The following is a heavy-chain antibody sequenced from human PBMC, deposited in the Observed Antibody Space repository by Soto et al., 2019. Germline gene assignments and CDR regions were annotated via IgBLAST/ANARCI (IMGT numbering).Heavy chain of an antibody. CDR3: ARGGLLWFGEWAGMDV. J-gene: IGHJ6*02. Sequence: SETHSHTSTVSDGTLIPNYWSWIRQPTGKGLEWIGYIYYSGSTNYNPSLKSRVTISVDTSKNQFSLKLSSVTAADTAVYYCARGGLLWFGEWAGMDVWGQGTTVTVSS. D-gene: IGHD3-10*01. CDR1: DGTLIPNY. CDR2: IYYSGST. V-gene: IGHV4-59*01.